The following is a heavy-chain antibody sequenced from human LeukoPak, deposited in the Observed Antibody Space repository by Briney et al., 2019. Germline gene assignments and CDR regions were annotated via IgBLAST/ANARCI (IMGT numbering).Heavy chain of an antibody. Sequence: SETLSLTCTVSGGSISSGDYYWTWIRQPPGKGLEWIGYIDHSGTTYYNPSLKSRLTISLDSPKNQFSLRLSSVTAADTAVYFCARDLRYYDFWSGYLGMDVWGQGTTVTVSS. D-gene: IGHD3-3*01. J-gene: IGHJ6*02. CDR1: GGSISSGDYY. CDR2: IDHSGTT. V-gene: IGHV4-30-4*01. CDR3: ARDLRYYDFWSGYLGMDV.